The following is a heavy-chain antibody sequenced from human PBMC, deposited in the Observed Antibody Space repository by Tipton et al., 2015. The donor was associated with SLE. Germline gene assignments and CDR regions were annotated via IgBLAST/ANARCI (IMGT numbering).Heavy chain of an antibody. D-gene: IGHD6-19*01. CDR1: GGSISSGSYY. V-gene: IGHV4-61*09. CDR3: ARVNPGAGDAFDI. CDR2: IYISGST. J-gene: IGHJ3*02. Sequence: TLSLTCTVSGGSISSGSYYWSWIRQPPGKGLEWIGYIYISGSTKYNPSLKSRVTISVDTSKNQFSLKLSSVTAADTAVYYCARVNPGAGDAFDIWGQGTMVTVSS.